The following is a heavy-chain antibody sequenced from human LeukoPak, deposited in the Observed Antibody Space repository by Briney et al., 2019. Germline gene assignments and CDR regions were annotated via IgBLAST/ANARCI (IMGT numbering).Heavy chain of an antibody. D-gene: IGHD3-10*01. CDR1: GYTFTSYG. V-gene: IGHV1-18*01. CDR3: ARVVAYGSGSYLSDY. J-gene: IGHJ4*02. CDR2: ISAYNGNT. Sequence: ASVKVSCKASGYTFTSYGISWVRQAPGQGLEWIGWISAYNGNTNYAQKLQGRVTMTTDTSTSTAYMELRSLRSDDTAVYYCARVVAYGSGSYLSDYWGQGTLVTVSS.